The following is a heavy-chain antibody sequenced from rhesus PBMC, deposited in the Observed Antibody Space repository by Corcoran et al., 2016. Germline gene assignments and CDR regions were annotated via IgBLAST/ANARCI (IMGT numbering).Heavy chain of an antibody. CDR3: SRDRIDSGI. CDR1: GGSISGLYY. Sequence: QVNLQEWGEGQVKPSETLSLPCALYGGSISGLYYWNWIRQAPGKGLEWIGYIYGDIASTDYNPALKNRATISMDTSRNQFSLRLTSVTAADTAVYYCSRDRIDSGIWGQGVLVTVSS. V-gene: IGHV4-73*01. J-gene: IGHJ4*01. D-gene: IGHD3-28*01. CDR2: IYGDIAST.